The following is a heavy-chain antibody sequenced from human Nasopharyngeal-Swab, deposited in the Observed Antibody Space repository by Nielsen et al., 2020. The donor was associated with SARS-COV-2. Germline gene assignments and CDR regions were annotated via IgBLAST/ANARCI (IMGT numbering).Heavy chain of an antibody. Sequence: GESLKISCAASGFIFSSYAMHWVRQAPGKGLEWVAVISYDGSNKYYADSVKGRFTISRDNSKNTLYLQMNSLRAEDTAVYYCARVRGYCSSTSCYGARYYYYYGMDVWGQGTTVTVSS. CDR1: GFIFSSYA. CDR2: ISYDGSNK. D-gene: IGHD2-2*01. J-gene: IGHJ6*02. CDR3: ARVRGYCSSTSCYGARYYYYYGMDV. V-gene: IGHV3-30-3*01.